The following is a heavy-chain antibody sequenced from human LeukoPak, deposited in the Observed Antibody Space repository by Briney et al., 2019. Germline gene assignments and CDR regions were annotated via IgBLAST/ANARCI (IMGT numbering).Heavy chain of an antibody. Sequence: GGSLRLSCAASGFTVSTKYMNWVRQAPGEGLEWGSVIYSGGTTYYAASVKGRFTISRDNSKNTLYLQMNSLRAEDTAVYYCARDGTFDIWGQGTMVTVSS. CDR3: ARDGTFDI. CDR2: IYSGGTT. V-gene: IGHV3-66*02. J-gene: IGHJ3*02. D-gene: IGHD1-14*01. CDR1: GFTVSTKY.